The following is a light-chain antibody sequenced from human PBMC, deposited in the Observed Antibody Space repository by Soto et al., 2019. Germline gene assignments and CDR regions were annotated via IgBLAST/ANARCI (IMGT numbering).Light chain of an antibody. CDR1: QDISNY. CDR3: QQYDDLPLT. V-gene: IGKV1-33*01. Sequence: GDRVTLTCQASQDISNYLNWYQQKPGQAPKLLIYDSSALETGVPSRFSGSGSATDFTLTISSLQPEDFETYYCQQYDDLPLTVGGGTKVDIK. J-gene: IGKJ4*01. CDR2: DSS.